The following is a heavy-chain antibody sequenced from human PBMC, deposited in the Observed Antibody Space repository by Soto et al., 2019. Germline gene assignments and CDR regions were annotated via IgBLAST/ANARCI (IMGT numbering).Heavy chain of an antibody. D-gene: IGHD6-19*01. CDR1: GFTFSGHA. CDR3: ARDGQGLAPYALDV. V-gene: IGHV3-33*01. CDR2: IWYDGINK. Sequence: QVQLVESGGGVAQPGRSLRLSCTVSGFTFSGHAMHWVRQAPGKGLEWVTQIWYDGINKYYAESVKGRFTISRDNSKNTLYLQMNSLRVEDTAVYYCARDGQGLAPYALDVWGQGTSVTVSS. J-gene: IGHJ6*02.